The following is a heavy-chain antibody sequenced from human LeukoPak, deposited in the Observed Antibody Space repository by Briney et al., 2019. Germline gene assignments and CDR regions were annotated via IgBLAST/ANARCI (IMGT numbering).Heavy chain of an antibody. Sequence: GASVEVSCKASGYTFTCYYMHWVRQAPGQGLEWMGWINPNSGGTNYAQKFQGWVTMTRDTSISTAYMELSRLRSDDTAVYYCAREAPYYYGSGSYPYFQHWGQGTLVTVSS. J-gene: IGHJ1*01. D-gene: IGHD3-10*01. V-gene: IGHV1-2*04. CDR3: AREAPYYYGSGSYPYFQH. CDR2: INPNSGGT. CDR1: GYTFTCYY.